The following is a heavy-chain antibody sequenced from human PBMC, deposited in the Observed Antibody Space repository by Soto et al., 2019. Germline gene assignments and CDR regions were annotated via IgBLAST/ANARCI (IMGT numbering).Heavy chain of an antibody. CDR2: ISWNSGSI. CDR3: AKGLERRIEPPSDY. D-gene: IGHD1-1*01. V-gene: IGHV3-9*01. CDR1: GFTFDDYA. Sequence: GGSLRLSCAASGFTFDDYAMHWVRQAPGKGLEWVSGISWNSGSIGYADSVKGRFTISRDNAKNSLYLQMNSLRAEDTALYYCAKGLERRIEPPSDYWGQGTLVTVSS. J-gene: IGHJ4*02.